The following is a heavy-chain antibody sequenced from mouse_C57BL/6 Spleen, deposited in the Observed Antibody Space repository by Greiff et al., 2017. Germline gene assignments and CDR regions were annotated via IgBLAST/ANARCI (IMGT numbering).Heavy chain of an antibody. CDR1: GFYINDDY. D-gene: IGHD1-1*02. Sequence: VQLQQSGPELVKPGASVKISCKASGFYINDDYMNWVKQSPEKSLEWIGEINPSTGGTTYDQKFQAKATLTADTSSSTAYLQLKSLTSEDTAVXYYSSSLVAWIAYWGQGTLVTVSA. CDR3: SSSLVAWIAY. J-gene: IGHJ3*01. CDR2: INPSTGGT. V-gene: IGHV1-42*01.